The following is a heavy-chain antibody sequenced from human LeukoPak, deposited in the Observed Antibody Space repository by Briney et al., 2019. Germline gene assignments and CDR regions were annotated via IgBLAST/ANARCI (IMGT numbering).Heavy chain of an antibody. D-gene: IGHD3-10*01. J-gene: IGHJ6*02. CDR3: AKDPEGFGELSQYGMNV. CDR1: GFTFYTYA. V-gene: IGHV3-23*01. Sequence: GGSLRLSCAASGFTFYTYAMSWVRQAPGKGLEWVSAIGGSGGSTFYADSVMGRFTISRDNSENTLYLQRNSLRAEDTAVYFCAKDPEGFGELSQYGMNVWGQGTTVTVSS. CDR2: IGGSGGST.